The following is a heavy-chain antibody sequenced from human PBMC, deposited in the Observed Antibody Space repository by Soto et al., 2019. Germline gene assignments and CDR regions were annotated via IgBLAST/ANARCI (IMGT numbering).Heavy chain of an antibody. V-gene: IGHV3-23*01. J-gene: IGHJ4*02. D-gene: IGHD6-13*01. CDR2: ISGSGGST. CDR1: GFTFSNYA. Sequence: GGSLRLSCAASGFTFSNYAVTWVRQAPGKGLEWVSTISGSGGSTYYADSVKGRFTIPRDNSKNTLYLQMNSLRAEDTAVYYCAKDQGSSWYEIDYWGQGTLVT. CDR3: AKDQGSSWYEIDY.